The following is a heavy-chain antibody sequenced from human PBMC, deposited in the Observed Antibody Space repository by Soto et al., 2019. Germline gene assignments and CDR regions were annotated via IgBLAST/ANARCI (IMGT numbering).Heavy chain of an antibody. CDR3: ARDLISHYYDSSGYLYYYYGMDV. D-gene: IGHD3-22*01. V-gene: IGHV1-18*04. CDR1: GYTFTSYG. J-gene: IGHJ6*02. CDR2: ISAYNGNT. Sequence: ASVKVSCKASGYTFTSYGIRWVRQAPGQGLEWMGWISAYNGNTNYAQKLQGRVTMTTDTSTSTAYMELRSLRSDDTAVYYCARDLISHYYDSSGYLYYYYGMDVWGQGTPVTVYS.